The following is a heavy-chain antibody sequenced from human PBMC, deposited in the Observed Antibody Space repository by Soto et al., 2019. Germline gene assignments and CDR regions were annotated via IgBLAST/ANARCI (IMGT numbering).Heavy chain of an antibody. CDR3: ARSGYGDYVNRFDY. V-gene: IGHV3-30-3*01. D-gene: IGHD4-17*01. Sequence: QVQLVESGGGVVQPGRSLRLSCAASGFTFSSYAMHWVRQAPGKGLEWVAVISYDGSNKYYADSVKGRFTISRDNSKNTLYLQRNSLRAEDTAVYYCARSGYGDYVNRFDYWGQGTLVTVSS. CDR1: GFTFSSYA. J-gene: IGHJ4*02. CDR2: ISYDGSNK.